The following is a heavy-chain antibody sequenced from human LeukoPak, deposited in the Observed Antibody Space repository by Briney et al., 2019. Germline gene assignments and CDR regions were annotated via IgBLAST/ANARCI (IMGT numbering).Heavy chain of an antibody. CDR3: ARDLIGYCSGGSCPH. CDR1: GYTFTGYY. Sequence: ASVKVSCKASGYTFTGYYMHWVRQAPGQGLEWMGWINPNSGGTNYAQKFQGRVTMTRDTSISTAYMELGRLRSDDTAVYYCARDLIGYCSGGSCPHWGQGTLVTVSS. D-gene: IGHD2-15*01. J-gene: IGHJ4*02. CDR2: INPNSGGT. V-gene: IGHV1-2*02.